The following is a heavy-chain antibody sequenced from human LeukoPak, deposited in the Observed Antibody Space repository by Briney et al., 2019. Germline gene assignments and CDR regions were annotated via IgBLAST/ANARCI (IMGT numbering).Heavy chain of an antibody. V-gene: IGHV4-61*02. CDR1: GGSVNSGNYY. J-gene: IGHJ4*02. Sequence: SETLFLTCTVSGGSVNSGNYYWTWIRQPAGKGLEWIGRIYTSGSTNYNPSLKSRVTISIDASKNQFSLRLSSVTAADTAVYYCTRGGELMNFWGQGTLVIVSS. D-gene: IGHD1-26*01. CDR3: TRGGELMNF. CDR2: IYTSGST.